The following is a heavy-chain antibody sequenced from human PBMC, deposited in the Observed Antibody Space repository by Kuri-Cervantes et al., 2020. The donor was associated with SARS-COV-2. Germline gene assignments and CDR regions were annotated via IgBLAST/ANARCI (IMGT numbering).Heavy chain of an antibody. Sequence: SQTLSLTCAVSGGSISSGGYSWSWIRQPPGKGLEWIGYIYHSGSTYYNPSLKSRVTIALDTAKNQFSLRLSSVTAADTAVYYCARDYFDSVGHTFIDYWGQGTLVTVSS. V-gene: IGHV4-30-2*05. CDR3: ARDYFDSVGHTFIDY. J-gene: IGHJ4*02. CDR1: GGSISSGGYS. D-gene: IGHD3-22*01. CDR2: IYHSGST.